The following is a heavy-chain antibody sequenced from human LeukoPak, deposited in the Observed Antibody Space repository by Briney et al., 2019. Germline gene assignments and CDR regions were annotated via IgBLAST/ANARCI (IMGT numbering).Heavy chain of an antibody. CDR3: ARDEYYYDGSSYHYYFDY. Sequence: GGSLRLSCAAAGFTFRNYGMSWVRQAPGKGLEWVSIIYSGGSTYYADSVKGRFTISRDNSKNTLYLQMNSLRAEDTAVYFCARDEYYYDGSSYHYYFDYWGQGTLVTVSS. V-gene: IGHV3-66*01. D-gene: IGHD3-22*01. CDR2: IYSGGST. CDR1: GFTFRNYG. J-gene: IGHJ4*02.